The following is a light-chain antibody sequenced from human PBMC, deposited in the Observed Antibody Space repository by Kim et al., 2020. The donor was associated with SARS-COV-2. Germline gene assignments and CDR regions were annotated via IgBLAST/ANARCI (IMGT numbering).Light chain of an antibody. Sequence: QSALTQPVSVSGSPGQSITISCTGTSSDVGGHNYVSWYQQHPGEAPKLIIYDVSDRPSGVSNRFSASKSGNTASLTISGLQAEDEADYYCCSYTSDKTRVFGSGTKVTVL. CDR1: SSDVGGHNY. CDR2: DVS. CDR3: CSYTSDKTRV. V-gene: IGLV2-14*03. J-gene: IGLJ1*01.